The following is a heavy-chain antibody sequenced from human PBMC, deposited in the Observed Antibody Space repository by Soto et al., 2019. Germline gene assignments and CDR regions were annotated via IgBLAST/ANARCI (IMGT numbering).Heavy chain of an antibody. D-gene: IGHD3-3*02. CDR3: AKLGRWFDP. V-gene: IGHV4-59*01. CDR1: GDSISDYY. Sequence: QVQLQESGPGLVKPSETLSLTCSVSGDSISDYYWSWIRQPPGKGLEWIGYISYSGGSNSNPSLKKLVTISMDTSKNQFFLMLNSVTAADTAVYYCAKLGRWFDPWGQGTLVTVSS. CDR2: ISYSGGS. J-gene: IGHJ5*02.